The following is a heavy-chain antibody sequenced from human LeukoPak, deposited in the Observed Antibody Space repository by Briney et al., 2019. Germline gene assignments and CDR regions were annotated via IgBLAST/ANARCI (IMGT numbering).Heavy chain of an antibody. D-gene: IGHD6-19*01. V-gene: IGHV4-34*01. Sequence: SETLSLTCAVYGGSFSGYYWSWIRQPPGKGLEWIGEINHSGSTKYNPSLKSRVTISVDTSKNQFSLKLSSVTAADTAVYYCASALRSGWQGLFDYWGQGTLVTVSS. J-gene: IGHJ4*02. CDR3: ASALRSGWQGLFDY. CDR1: GGSFSGYY. CDR2: INHSGST.